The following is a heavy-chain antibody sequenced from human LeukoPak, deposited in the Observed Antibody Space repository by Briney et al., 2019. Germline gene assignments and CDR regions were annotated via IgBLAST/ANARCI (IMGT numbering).Heavy chain of an antibody. D-gene: IGHD6-25*01. Sequence: SVKVSCKASGGTFSSYAISWVRQAPGQGLEWMGRIIPILGIANYAQKFQGRVTITADKSTSTAYMELSSLRSEDTAVYYCARVPQQRGWFDPWGQGTLVTVSS. V-gene: IGHV1-69*04. CDR1: GGTFSSYA. CDR2: IIPILGIA. J-gene: IGHJ5*02. CDR3: ARVPQQRGWFDP.